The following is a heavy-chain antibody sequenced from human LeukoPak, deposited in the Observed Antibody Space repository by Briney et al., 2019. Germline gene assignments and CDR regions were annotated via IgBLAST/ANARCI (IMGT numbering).Heavy chain of an antibody. Sequence: ASVKVSCKASGYTFTSYDINWVRQATGQGLEWMGWMNPNSGNTGYAQKFQGRVTMTRNTSIGTAYMELSSLRSEDTAVYYCARGGYCSGGSCYSFPYYYYYYGMDVWGQGTTVTVSS. CDR3: ARGGYCSGGSCYSFPYYYYYYGMDV. J-gene: IGHJ6*02. D-gene: IGHD2-15*01. V-gene: IGHV1-8*01. CDR1: GYTFTSYD. CDR2: MNPNSGNT.